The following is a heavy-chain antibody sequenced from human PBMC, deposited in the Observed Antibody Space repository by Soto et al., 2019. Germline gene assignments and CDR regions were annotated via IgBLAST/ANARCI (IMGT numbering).Heavy chain of an antibody. CDR2: ISGTGDST. CDR3: AKGWSGFFDS. V-gene: IGHV3-23*01. D-gene: IGHD3-3*01. Sequence: EVQVLESGGDLVQPGGSLRLSCAASGFTFGTYAMSWVRQAPGKGLEWVSTISGTGDSTYYADSVKGRFTISRDNSKNTLYLKMNRLRAEDTAIYYCAKGWSGFFDSWGQGTLVTVSS. CDR1: GFTFGTYA. J-gene: IGHJ4*02.